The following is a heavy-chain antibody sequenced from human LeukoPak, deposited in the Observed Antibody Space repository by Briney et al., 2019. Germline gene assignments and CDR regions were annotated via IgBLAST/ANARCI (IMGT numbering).Heavy chain of an antibody. J-gene: IGHJ4*02. CDR3: ARSYSSSFPIDY. CDR1: GFTFSSYA. D-gene: IGHD6-6*01. CDR2: ISYDGSNK. Sequence: GGSLRLSCAASGFTFSSYAMHWVRQAPGKGLEWVAVISYDGSNKYYADSVKGRFTISRDNSKNTLYLQMNSLRAEDTAVYYCARSYSSSFPIDYWGQGTLVTVSS. V-gene: IGHV3-30-3*01.